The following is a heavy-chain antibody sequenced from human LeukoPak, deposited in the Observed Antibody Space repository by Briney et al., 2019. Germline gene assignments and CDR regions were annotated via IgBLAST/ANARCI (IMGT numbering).Heavy chain of an antibody. D-gene: IGHD4/OR15-4a*01. CDR3: ARMVLGY. CDR1: GFTFSSYG. V-gene: IGHV3-30*12. Sequence: PGGSLRLSCAASGFTFSSYGMHWVRQAPGKGLEWVAVISYDGSNKYYADSVKGRFTISRDNAKNSLYLQMNSLRAEDTAVYYCARMVLGYWGQGTLVTVSS. CDR2: ISYDGSNK. J-gene: IGHJ4*02.